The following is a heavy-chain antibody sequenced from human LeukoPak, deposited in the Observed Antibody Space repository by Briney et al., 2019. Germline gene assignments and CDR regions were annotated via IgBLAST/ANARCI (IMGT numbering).Heavy chain of an antibody. J-gene: IGHJ4*02. CDR2: ISGSGGNP. Sequence: GGSLRLSCAASGFTFSNHAMTWVRQAPGKGLEWVSGISGSGGNPYYADSVKSRFTISRDNSKNTVYLQMNSLRADDTAVYYCAKGLSTSYYSDFDYWGQGTLVTVSS. CDR1: GFTFSNHA. D-gene: IGHD2-2*01. CDR3: AKGLSTSYYSDFDY. V-gene: IGHV3-23*01.